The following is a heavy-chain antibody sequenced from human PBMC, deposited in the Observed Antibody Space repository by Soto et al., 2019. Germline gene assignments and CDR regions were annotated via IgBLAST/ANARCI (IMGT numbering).Heavy chain of an antibody. CDR3: ARVSREVLPAAIDY. CDR2: IYYSGST. V-gene: IGHV4-31*03. Sequence: SETLSLTCTVSGGSISSGGYYWSWIRQHPGKGLEWIGYIYYSGSTYYNPSLKSRVTISVDTSKNQFSLKLSSVTAADTAVYYCARVSREVLPAAIDYWGQGTLVTVSS. J-gene: IGHJ4*02. D-gene: IGHD2-2*01. CDR1: GGSISSGGYY.